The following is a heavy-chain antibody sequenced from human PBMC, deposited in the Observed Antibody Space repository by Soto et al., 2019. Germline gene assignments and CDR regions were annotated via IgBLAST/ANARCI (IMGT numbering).Heavy chain of an antibody. J-gene: IGHJ3*02. CDR2: IYYSGST. CDR3: ARAPERGYDSSGNAFDI. Sequence: SETLSLTGTVSGGSISSYYWSWIRQPRGKGLKWIGYIYYSGSTYYNPSLKSRVTISVDTSKNQFSLKLSSVTAADTAVYYCARAPERGYDSSGNAFDIWGQGTMVTVSS. D-gene: IGHD3-22*01. V-gene: IGHV4-59*12. CDR1: GGSISSYY.